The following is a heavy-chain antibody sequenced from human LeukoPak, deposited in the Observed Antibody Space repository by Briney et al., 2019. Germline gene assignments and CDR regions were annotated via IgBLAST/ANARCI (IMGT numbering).Heavy chain of an antibody. Sequence: PSQTLSLTCTVSGGSISSGSYYWSWIRQPAGKGLEWIGRIYTSGSTNYNPSLKSRVTISVDTSKNQFSLKLSSVPAADTAVYYCARVVASSGWYEDYWGQGTLVTVSS. CDR2: IYTSGST. CDR3: ARVVASSGWYEDY. CDR1: GGSISSGSYY. D-gene: IGHD6-19*01. J-gene: IGHJ4*02. V-gene: IGHV4-61*02.